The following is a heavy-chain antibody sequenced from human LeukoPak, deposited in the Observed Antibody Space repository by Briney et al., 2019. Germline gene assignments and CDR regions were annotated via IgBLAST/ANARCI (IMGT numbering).Heavy chain of an antibody. Sequence: SETLSLTCAVYGGSFSGYYWSWIRQPPGKGLEWIGSIYYSGSTYYNPSLKSRVTISVDTSKNQFSLKLSSVTAADTAVYYCARHRTKYCSSTSCYGGAFDIWGQGTMVTISS. CDR1: GGSFSGYY. CDR2: IYYSGST. CDR3: ARHRTKYCSSTSCYGGAFDI. J-gene: IGHJ3*02. V-gene: IGHV4-34*01. D-gene: IGHD2-2*01.